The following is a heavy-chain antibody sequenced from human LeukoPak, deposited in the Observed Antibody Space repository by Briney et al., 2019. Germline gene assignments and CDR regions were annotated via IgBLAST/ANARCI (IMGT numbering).Heavy chain of an antibody. CDR3: AKSSGSGKVDY. D-gene: IGHD3-10*01. J-gene: IGHJ4*02. V-gene: IGHV4-39*07. CDR1: GGSISSSSYY. Sequence: SETLSLTCTVSGGSISSSSYYWGWIRQPPGKGLEWIGSIYYSGSTYYNPSLKSRVTISVDTSKNQFSLKLSSVTAVDTAVYYCAKSSGSGKVDYWGQGTLVTVSS. CDR2: IYYSGST.